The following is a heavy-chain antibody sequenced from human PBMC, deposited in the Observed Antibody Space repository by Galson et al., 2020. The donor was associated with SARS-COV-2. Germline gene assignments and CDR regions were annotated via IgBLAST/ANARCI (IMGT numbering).Heavy chain of an antibody. J-gene: IGHJ4*02. Sequence: KMSGPTLVKPTQTLTLTCTFSGFSLSTSGVGVGWIRQPPGKALEWLALIYWDDDKRYSPSLKSRLTITKDTSKNQVVLTMTNMDPVDTATYYCAHRLASPVSCYFDYWGQGTLVPVSS. V-gene: IGHV2-5*02. CDR3: AHRLASPVSCYFDY. CDR1: GFSLSTSGVG. CDR2: IYWDDDK. D-gene: IGHD2-8*01.